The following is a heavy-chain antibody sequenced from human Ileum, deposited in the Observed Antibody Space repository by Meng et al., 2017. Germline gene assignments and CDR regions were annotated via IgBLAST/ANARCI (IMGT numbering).Heavy chain of an antibody. J-gene: IGHJ5*02. V-gene: IGHV3-23*01. D-gene: IGHD1-26*01. CDR1: GFTFGIFD. CDR2: IIGRDGNS. CDR3: AKGAWLDGS. Sequence: GESLKISCVASGFTFGIFDMSGVRQPPGKGLEWVSVIIGRDGNSYYADSVKGRFTISRDNSKNTLYLQMNNLRAEDTAVYHCAKGAWLDGSWGLGTRVTVSS.